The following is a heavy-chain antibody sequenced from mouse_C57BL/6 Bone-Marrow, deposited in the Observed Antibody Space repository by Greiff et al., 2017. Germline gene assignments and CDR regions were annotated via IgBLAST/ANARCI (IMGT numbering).Heavy chain of an antibody. CDR2: IDPENGDT. Sequence: VQLQQSGAELVRPGASVKLSCTASGFNIKDDYMHWVKQRPEQGLEWIGWIDPENGDTEYASKFQGKATITADTSSNTAYLQLSSLTSEYTAVYYCTHPYFDYWGQGTTLTVSS. CDR1: GFNIKDDY. CDR3: THPYFDY. J-gene: IGHJ2*01. V-gene: IGHV14-4*01.